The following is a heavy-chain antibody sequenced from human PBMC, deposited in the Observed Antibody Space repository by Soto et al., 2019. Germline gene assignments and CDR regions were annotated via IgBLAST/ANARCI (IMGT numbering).Heavy chain of an antibody. Sequence: QVQLVQSGAEVKKPGSSVKVSCKASGGTFSSYAISWVRQAPGQGLEWMGGIIPIFGTANYAQKFQGRVTITADKYTSTAYMELSSLRSEDTAVYYCALGYCSSTSCYRDWFDPWGQGTLVTVSS. CDR2: IIPIFGTA. J-gene: IGHJ5*02. CDR1: GGTFSSYA. V-gene: IGHV1-69*06. CDR3: ALGYCSSTSCYRDWFDP. D-gene: IGHD2-2*02.